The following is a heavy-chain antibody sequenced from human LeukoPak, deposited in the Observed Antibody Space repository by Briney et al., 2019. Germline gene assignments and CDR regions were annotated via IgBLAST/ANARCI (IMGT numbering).Heavy chain of an antibody. CDR2: ISWNSGSI. Sequence: PGGSLRLSCAASGFTFDDYAMHWVRQAPGKGLEWVSGISWNSGSIGYADSVKGRFTISRDNAKNSLYLQMNSLRAEDTALYYCAKATAPRYSSSWGGFQHWGQGTLVTVSS. CDR1: GFTFDDYA. V-gene: IGHV3-9*01. D-gene: IGHD6-13*01. J-gene: IGHJ1*01. CDR3: AKATAPRYSSSWGGFQH.